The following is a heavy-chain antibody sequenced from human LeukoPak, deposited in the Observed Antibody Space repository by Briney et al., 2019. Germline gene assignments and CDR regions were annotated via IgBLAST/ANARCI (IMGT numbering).Heavy chain of an antibody. CDR3: ARVSGDYFDYYYMDV. J-gene: IGHJ6*03. CDR1: GYSISSGYY. Sequence: SETLSLTCTVSGYSISSGYYWGWIRQPPGKGLEWIGSIYHSGSTYYNPSLKSRVTISVDTSKNQFSLKLSSVTAADTAVYYCARVSGDYFDYYYMDVWGKGTTVIISS. CDR2: IYHSGST. D-gene: IGHD3-10*01. V-gene: IGHV4-38-2*02.